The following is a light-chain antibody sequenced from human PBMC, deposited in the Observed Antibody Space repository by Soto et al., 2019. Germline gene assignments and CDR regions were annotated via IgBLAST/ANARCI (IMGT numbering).Light chain of an antibody. CDR2: AAS. V-gene: IGKV3-15*01. Sequence: EIVMTQSPATLSVSPGDRATLSCRASQSVSSNLAWYQQKPGQAPRLLIYAASTRATGIPVRFSGSGSGTEFTLTISSLQSEDFAVYYCQQYNNWSPWTFGQGTKVEIK. CDR3: QQYNNWSPWT. J-gene: IGKJ1*01. CDR1: QSVSSN.